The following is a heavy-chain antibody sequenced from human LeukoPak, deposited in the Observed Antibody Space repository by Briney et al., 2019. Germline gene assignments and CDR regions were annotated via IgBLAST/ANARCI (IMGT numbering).Heavy chain of an antibody. D-gene: IGHD4-23*01. CDR1: GGTFSSYA. Sequence: GASVKVSCKASGGTFSSYAISWVRQAPGQGLEWMGGIIPIFGTTNYAQKFQGRVTITADKSTSTAYMELSSLRSEDTAVYYCARKTTVVTPGAFDIWGQGTMVTVSS. CDR2: IIPIFGTT. V-gene: IGHV1-69*06. J-gene: IGHJ3*02. CDR3: ARKTTVVTPGAFDI.